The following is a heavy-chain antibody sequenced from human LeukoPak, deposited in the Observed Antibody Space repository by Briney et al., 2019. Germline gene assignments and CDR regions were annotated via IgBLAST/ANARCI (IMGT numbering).Heavy chain of an antibody. Sequence: GGSLRLSCAASGFTFSRYAMHWVRQAPGKGLEWVAVISYDGSNKYYADSVKGRFTISRDNSKNTLYLQMNSLRAEDTAVYYCARPDYAILTAPNYWGQGTLVTVSS. CDR2: ISYDGSNK. J-gene: IGHJ4*02. CDR1: GFTFSRYA. D-gene: IGHD3-9*01. V-gene: IGHV3-30*01. CDR3: ARPDYAILTAPNY.